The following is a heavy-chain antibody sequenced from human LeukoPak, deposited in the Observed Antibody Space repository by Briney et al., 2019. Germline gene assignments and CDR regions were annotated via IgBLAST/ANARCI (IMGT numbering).Heavy chain of an antibody. J-gene: IGHJ4*02. Sequence: ASVKVSCKASGYTFTGYYMHWVRQAPGQGLEWMGWINPNSGGTNYAQKFQGRVTMTRDTSISTAYMELSRLRSDDTAVYYCARDRLAAAGTGGNYWGQGTLVTVSS. CDR2: INPNSGGT. CDR3: ARDRLAAAGTGGNY. CDR1: GYTFTGYY. V-gene: IGHV1-2*02. D-gene: IGHD6-13*01.